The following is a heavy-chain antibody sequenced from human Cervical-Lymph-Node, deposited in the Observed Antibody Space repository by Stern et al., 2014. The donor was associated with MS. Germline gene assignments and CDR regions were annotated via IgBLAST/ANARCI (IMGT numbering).Heavy chain of an antibody. CDR1: GGSISRSTYY. V-gene: IGHV4-39*01. J-gene: IGHJ4*02. CDR3: ARHDGWLPHY. CDR2: IYYSGTT. Sequence: QVQLLESGPGLVKPSETLSLTCSVSGGSISRSTYYWGWIRQPPGKGLEWIGSIYYSGTTYYNPSLKRRVTIDTSTNQFSPRPTSVTAADTAVYYCARHDGWLPHYWSQGTLVTVSS. D-gene: IGHD5-12*01.